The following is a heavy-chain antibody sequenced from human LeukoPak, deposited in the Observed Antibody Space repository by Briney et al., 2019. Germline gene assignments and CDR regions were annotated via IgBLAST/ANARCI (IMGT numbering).Heavy chain of an antibody. V-gene: IGHV1-2*02. CDR3: ATLDIVVVPAALGWFDP. D-gene: IGHD2-2*03. J-gene: IGHJ5*02. Sequence: ASVKVSCKASGYTFTGYYMHWVRQAPGQGLEWMGWINPNSGGTNYAQKFQGRVTMTRDTSISTAYMELSRLRSDDTAVYYCATLDIVVVPAALGWFDPWGQGTLVTVSS. CDR2: INPNSGGT. CDR1: GYTFTGYY.